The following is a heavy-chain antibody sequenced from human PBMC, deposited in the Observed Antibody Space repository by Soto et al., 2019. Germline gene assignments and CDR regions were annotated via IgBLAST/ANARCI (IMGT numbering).Heavy chain of an antibody. CDR1: GASISGYY. J-gene: IGHJ5*02. CDR2: IYATGTT. V-gene: IGHV4-4*07. Sequence: QVQLQESGPGLVKPSETLSLTCTVSGASISGYYWSWIRKSAGKGLEWIGRIYATGTTDYNHSLQSMVMMSVDTSNKQFSLRLRSVTAADTYVDYCVRDATETSRDWFDPWGQGISVTVSS. CDR3: VRDATETSRDWFDP.